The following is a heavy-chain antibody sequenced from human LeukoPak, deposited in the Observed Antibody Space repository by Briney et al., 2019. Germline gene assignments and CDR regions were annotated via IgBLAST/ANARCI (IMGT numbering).Heavy chain of an antibody. CDR3: ARAGRDYGTSRYYYYYMDV. Sequence: GASVKVSCKASGYTHTSYGISWVRQAPGQGLEWMGWISAYDGDTKYAQKFQGRVTMTTDTSTSTAYMELRSLRSDDTALYYCARAGRDYGTSRYYYYYMDVWGKGTTVTVSS. V-gene: IGHV1-18*01. D-gene: IGHD4-17*01. CDR2: ISAYDGDT. J-gene: IGHJ6*03. CDR1: GYTHTSYG.